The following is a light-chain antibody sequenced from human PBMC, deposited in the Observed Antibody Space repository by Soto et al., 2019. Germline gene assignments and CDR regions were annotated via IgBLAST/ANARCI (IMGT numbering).Light chain of an antibody. CDR2: DVN. J-gene: IGLJ1*01. CDR1: SSDIGSSNG. CDR3: SSYTSSNTYV. Sequence: QSALTQPPSVSGSPGQSVAISCTGTSSDIGSSNGVSWYQQPPGTAPKLMIYDVNNRPSGVPDRFSGSKSGNTASLTISGLQAEDEADYYCSSYTSSNTYVFGTGTKATV. V-gene: IGLV2-18*02.